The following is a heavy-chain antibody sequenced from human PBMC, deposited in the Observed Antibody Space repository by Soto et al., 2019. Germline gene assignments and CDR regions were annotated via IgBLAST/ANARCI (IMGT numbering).Heavy chain of an antibody. CDR3: ARGGWTTYYSPFFDY. V-gene: IGHV2-5*02. J-gene: IGHJ4*02. Sequence: QITLKESGPTLVRPTQTLTLTCTFSGFSLSSSGVGVGWIRQLPGKALEWLALIYWDDDKRYSPSLKSRLTITKDTSKNQVVLTLTKLDTVDTATYYCARGGWTTYYSPFFDYWGQGTLVTVSS. D-gene: IGHD3-10*01. CDR1: GFSLSSSGVG. CDR2: IYWDDDK.